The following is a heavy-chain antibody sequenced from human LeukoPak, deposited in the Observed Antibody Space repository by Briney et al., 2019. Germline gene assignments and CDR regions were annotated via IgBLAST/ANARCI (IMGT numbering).Heavy chain of an antibody. CDR3: ARETRDTAMAPAFDY. J-gene: IGHJ4*02. Sequence: SETLSLTCSVSGGSINTTYWSWIRQPPGKGLEWIGYIYYSGSTYYNPSLKSRVTISVDTSKNQFSLKLSSVTAADTAVYYCARETRDTAMAPAFDYWGQGTLVTVSS. CDR1: GGSINTTY. D-gene: IGHD5-18*01. CDR2: IYYSGST. V-gene: IGHV4-59*06.